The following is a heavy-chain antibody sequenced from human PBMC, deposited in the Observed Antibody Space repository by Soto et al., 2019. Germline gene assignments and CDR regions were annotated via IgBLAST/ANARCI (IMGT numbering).Heavy chain of an antibody. CDR3: AKGVIGQQLPEYFDY. V-gene: IGHV3-23*01. Sequence: GGSLRLSCAASGFTFSNYAMSWVRQAPGKGLEWVSGISGNGGSAYYADSVKGRFTVSGDNSKNTLYLQMSSLRAEDTAVYYCAKGVIGQQLPEYFDYWGQGTLVTVSS. J-gene: IGHJ4*02. CDR2: ISGNGGSA. CDR1: GFTFSNYA. D-gene: IGHD6-13*01.